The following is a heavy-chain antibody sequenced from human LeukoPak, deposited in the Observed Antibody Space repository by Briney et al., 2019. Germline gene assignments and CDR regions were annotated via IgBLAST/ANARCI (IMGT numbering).Heavy chain of an antibody. V-gene: IGHV1-2*02. CDR1: GYTFTGYY. CDR3: ARDRSAIVATDYYFDY. CDR2: INPNSGGT. J-gene: IGHJ4*02. Sequence: ASVKVSCKASGYTFTGYYMHWVRQAPGQGLEWMGWINPNSGGTNYAQKFQGRVTMTRDTSISTAYMELSRLKSDDTAVYYCARDRSAIVATDYYFDYWGQGTLVTVSS. D-gene: IGHD5-12*01.